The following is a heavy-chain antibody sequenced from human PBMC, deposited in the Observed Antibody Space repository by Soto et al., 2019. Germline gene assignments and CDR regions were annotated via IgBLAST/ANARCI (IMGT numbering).Heavy chain of an antibody. J-gene: IGHJ3*02. CDR1: GYTCINYY. Sequence: QVQLVQSGAEVKKPGASVKVSCKASGYTCINYYMHWVRQAPGQGLEWMGIINPNGGSTTYAQKCQGRVTLTRDTSTNTVNMELSSLRSEDTAVYYCAREKWLVRRNDPFDIWGQGTMVTVSS. CDR3: AREKWLVRRNDPFDI. D-gene: IGHD6-19*01. V-gene: IGHV1-46*01. CDR2: INPNGGST.